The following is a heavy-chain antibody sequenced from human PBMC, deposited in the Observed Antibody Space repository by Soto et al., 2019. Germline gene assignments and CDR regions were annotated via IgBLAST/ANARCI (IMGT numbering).Heavy chain of an antibody. CDR1: GGTFSSYA. D-gene: IGHD2-21*02. CDR3: ARAYCGGDCYSTPYYYGMDV. Sequence: WASVKVSCKASGGTFSSYAISWLRQAPGQGLEWMGGIIPIFGTANYAQKFQGRVTITADESTSTAYMELSSLRSEDTAVYYCARAYCGGDCYSTPYYYGMDVWGQGTTVTVS. J-gene: IGHJ6*02. CDR2: IIPIFGTA. V-gene: IGHV1-69*13.